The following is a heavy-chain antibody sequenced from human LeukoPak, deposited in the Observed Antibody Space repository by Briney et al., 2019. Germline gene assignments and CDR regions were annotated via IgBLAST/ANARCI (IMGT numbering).Heavy chain of an antibody. CDR3: AKAYYGFWSGYFVDY. D-gene: IGHD3-3*01. V-gene: IGHV3-23*01. CDR1: GFTFSSYA. CDR2: ISAGATTT. J-gene: IGHJ4*02. Sequence: GGSLRLSCAASGFTFSSYAMSWVRQAPGKGLEWVSAISAGATTTYYADSVEGRFTISRDDSRNTLYLQMDSLRVEDTAVYYCAKAYYGFWSGYFVDYWGQGTLVTVSS.